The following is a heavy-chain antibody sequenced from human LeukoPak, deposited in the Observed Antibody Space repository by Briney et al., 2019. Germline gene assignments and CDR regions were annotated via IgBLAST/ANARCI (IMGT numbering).Heavy chain of an antibody. Sequence: SETLSLTCTVCGCSISGYYWSWIRQPPGKGLEWIGYIYYSGSTNYNPSLKSRVTISVDTSKNQFSLKLSSVTAADTAVYYCARDNWNYGSSMDVWGQGTTVTVSS. D-gene: IGHD1-7*01. V-gene: IGHV4-59*01. CDR1: GCSISGYY. CDR3: ARDNWNYGSSMDV. J-gene: IGHJ6*02. CDR2: IYYSGST.